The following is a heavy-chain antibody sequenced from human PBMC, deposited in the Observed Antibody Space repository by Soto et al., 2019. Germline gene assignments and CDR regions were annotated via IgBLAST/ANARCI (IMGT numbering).Heavy chain of an antibody. D-gene: IGHD3-22*01. V-gene: IGHV1-69*06. CDR3: ARGWYYYDSSGYAFDY. J-gene: IGHJ4*02. CDR2: IIPIFGTA. CDR1: GDTFSSYA. Sequence: GASVKVSCKASGDTFSSYAISWLRQSPGQGLEWMGGIIPIFGTANYAQKFKGRVTITADKSTSTAYMELISLRSEDTAMYYCARGWYYYDSSGYAFDYWGQGAQVTSPQ.